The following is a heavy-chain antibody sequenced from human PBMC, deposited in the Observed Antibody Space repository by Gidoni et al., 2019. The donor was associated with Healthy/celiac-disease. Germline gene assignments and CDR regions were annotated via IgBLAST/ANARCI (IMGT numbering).Heavy chain of an antibody. J-gene: IGHJ4*02. Sequence: EVRLLESGGTLVQPGGSLRLSCAATGLTFSTYAMSWVRRAPGKGLEWVSAISRSGSSTYYADSVKGRVTISRDNSKNTLYLQINSLGADDTAVDSCARHYGSGSLYYFDYWGQGTQVTVSS. CDR3: ARHYGSGSLYYFDY. CDR1: GLTFSTYA. D-gene: IGHD3-10*01. CDR2: ISRSGSST. V-gene: IGHV3-23*01.